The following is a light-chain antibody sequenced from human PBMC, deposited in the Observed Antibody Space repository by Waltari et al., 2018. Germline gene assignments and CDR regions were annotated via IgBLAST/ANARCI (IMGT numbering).Light chain of an antibody. CDR2: HTS. J-gene: IGKJ1*01. CDR3: QHYKNLPVS. Sequence: IVLTQSPGTLSLSPGERATLSCRSSQSVSIYLAWYQHKPGQAPRLLINHTSTRATGIPDRFSGSGSGTDFSLTICGLEPEDFAVYYCQHYKNLPVSFGQGTRVEIK. V-gene: IGKV3-11*01. CDR1: QSVSIY.